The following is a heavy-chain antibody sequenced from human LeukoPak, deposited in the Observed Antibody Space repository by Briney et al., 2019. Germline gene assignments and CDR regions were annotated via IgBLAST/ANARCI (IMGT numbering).Heavy chain of an antibody. Sequence: ASVKVSCKVSGYTLTELSMHWVRQAPGKGLEWMGGFDPEDGETIYAQKFQGRVTMTEDTSTDTAYMELSSLRSEDTAVHYCAKDRRAVAGQDYWGQGTLVTVSS. CDR3: AKDRRAVAGQDY. CDR1: GYTLTELS. J-gene: IGHJ4*02. D-gene: IGHD6-19*01. CDR2: FDPEDGET. V-gene: IGHV1-24*01.